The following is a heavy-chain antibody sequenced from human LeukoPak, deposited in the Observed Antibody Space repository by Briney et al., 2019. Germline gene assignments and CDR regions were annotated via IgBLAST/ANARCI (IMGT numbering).Heavy chain of an antibody. CDR2: IYYSGST. CDR3: ARGLRHYDILTGYSLPHFDY. Sequence: SETLSLTCTVSGDSINSYYWSWIRQPPGKGLEWIGYIYYSGSTNYNPSLKSRVTISVDTSKNPFSLKLSSVTAADTAVYYCARGLRHYDILTGYSLPHFDYWGQGTLVTVSS. CDR1: GDSINSYY. J-gene: IGHJ4*02. D-gene: IGHD3-9*01. V-gene: IGHV4-59*01.